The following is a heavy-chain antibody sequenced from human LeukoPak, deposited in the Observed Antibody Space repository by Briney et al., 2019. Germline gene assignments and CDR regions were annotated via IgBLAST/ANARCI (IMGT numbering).Heavy chain of an antibody. CDR2: ISAYNGNT. CDR3: ASTTYYYDSSGYPRHNWFDP. J-gene: IGHJ5*02. V-gene: IGHV1-18*01. Sequence: GASVKVSCKASGYTFTSYGISWVRQAPGQGLEWMGWISAYNGNTNRAQKLQGRVTMTTDTSTSTAYMEPRSLRSDDTAVYYCASTTYYYDSSGYPRHNWFDPWGQGTLVTVSS. D-gene: IGHD3-22*01. CDR1: GYTFTSYG.